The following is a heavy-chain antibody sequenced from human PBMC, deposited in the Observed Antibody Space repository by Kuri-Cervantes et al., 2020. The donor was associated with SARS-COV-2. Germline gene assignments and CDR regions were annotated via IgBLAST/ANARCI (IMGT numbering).Heavy chain of an antibody. CDR3: ARGGSYPTLDY. CDR2: ISAYNGNS. CDR1: GYSLSSYG. D-gene: IGHD1-26*01. Sequence: ASVKVSCKASGYSLSSYGVTWIRQAPGQGLEWMGWISAYNGNSNYAEKFRGRVVMTTDTNTNTGYMELLSLRSDDTAVYFCARGGSYPTLDYWGQGTLVTVSS. V-gene: IGHV1-18*01. J-gene: IGHJ4*02.